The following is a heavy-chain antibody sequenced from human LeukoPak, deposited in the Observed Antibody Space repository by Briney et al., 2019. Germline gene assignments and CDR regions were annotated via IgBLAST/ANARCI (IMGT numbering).Heavy chain of an antibody. Sequence: PGGSLRLSCAASGFTFSTYAMYWVRQAPGKGLEWVSVISGSGDRTSYADSVKGRFTISRDNSKNTLSLQMNSLRAEDTAVYYCAKMYCTSTSCSYFDYWGQGTLVTVSS. J-gene: IGHJ4*02. CDR3: AKMYCTSTSCSYFDY. V-gene: IGHV3-23*01. D-gene: IGHD2-2*01. CDR2: ISGSGDRT. CDR1: GFTFSTYA.